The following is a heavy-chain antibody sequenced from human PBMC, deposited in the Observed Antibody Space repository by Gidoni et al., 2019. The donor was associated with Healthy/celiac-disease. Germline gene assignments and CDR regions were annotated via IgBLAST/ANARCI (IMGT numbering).Heavy chain of an antibody. CDR1: GCTFASSA. J-gene: IGHJ1*01. D-gene: IGHD6-13*01. CDR2: ISGSGGST. V-gene: IGHV3-23*01. Sequence: EVQLLESGGGLDQPGGSLRLSCAASGCTFASSAMGLVRQAPGTGLEWVSVISGSGGSTYYADSVKGRFTISRDNSKNTLYLQMNSLRAEDTAVYYCAKALAAAGPPEYFQHWGQGTLVTVSS. CDR3: AKALAAAGPPEYFQH.